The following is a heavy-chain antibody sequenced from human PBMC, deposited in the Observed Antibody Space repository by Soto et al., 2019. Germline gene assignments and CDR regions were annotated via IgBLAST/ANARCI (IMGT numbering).Heavy chain of an antibody. CDR1: EFTFSSFA. CDR2: ISSNGGTT. V-gene: IGHV3-64D*06. D-gene: IGHD1-7*01. J-gene: IGHJ3*02. Sequence: GGSLSLSCSASEFTFSSFAMHWVRQAPGKGLEYVSAISSNGGTTWYADSVNGRFTISRDNSKNTLYLQMSSLKTEDTAVYYCARDAAGITGTTGAFDIWGQGTMVTVSS. CDR3: ARDAAGITGTTGAFDI.